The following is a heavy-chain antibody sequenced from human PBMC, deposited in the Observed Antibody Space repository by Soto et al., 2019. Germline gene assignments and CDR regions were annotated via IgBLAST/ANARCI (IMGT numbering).Heavy chain of an antibody. V-gene: IGHV3-7*01. CDR2: IKQDGSEK. Sequence: EVQLVESGGGLVQPGGSLRLSCAASGFTFSSYWMSWVRQAPGKGLEWVANIKQDGSEKYYVDSVKGRFTISRDNAKNSRYLQMNSLRAEDTAVYYCARDPGPYYDFWSGYYIPDYFDYWGQGTLVTVSS. J-gene: IGHJ4*02. CDR1: GFTFSSYW. D-gene: IGHD3-3*01. CDR3: ARDPGPYYDFWSGYYIPDYFDY.